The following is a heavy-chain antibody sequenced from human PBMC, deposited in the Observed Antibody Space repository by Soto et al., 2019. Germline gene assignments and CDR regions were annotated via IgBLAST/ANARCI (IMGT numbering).Heavy chain of an antibody. CDR2: ISYDGSNK. J-gene: IGHJ4*02. Sequence: QVQLVESGGGVVQPGRSLRLSCAASGFTFSSYAMHWVRQAPGKGLEWVAVISYDGSNKYYADSVKGRFTISRDNSKNTLYRQMNSLRAEDTAVYYCARYVYNYGSLDYWGQGTLVTVSS. CDR3: ARYVYNYGSLDY. V-gene: IGHV3-30-3*01. CDR1: GFTFSSYA. D-gene: IGHD5-12*01.